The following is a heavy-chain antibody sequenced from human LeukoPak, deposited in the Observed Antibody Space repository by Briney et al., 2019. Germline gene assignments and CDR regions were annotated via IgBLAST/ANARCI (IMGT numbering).Heavy chain of an antibody. D-gene: IGHD3-22*01. CDR1: GFTFSNAW. Sequence: KPGGSLRLSCAASGFTFSNAWMSWVRQAPGKGLEWVGRIKSKTDGGTTDYAAPVKGRFTISRDDSKNTLYLQMNSLKTEDTAVYYCTTGYYDSSGLILDYWGQGTLVTVSS. V-gene: IGHV3-15*01. CDR3: TTGYYDSSGLILDY. CDR2: IKSKTDGGTT. J-gene: IGHJ4*02.